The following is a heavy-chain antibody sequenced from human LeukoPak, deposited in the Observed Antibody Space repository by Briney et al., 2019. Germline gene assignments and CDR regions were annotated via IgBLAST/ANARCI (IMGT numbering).Heavy chain of an antibody. V-gene: IGHV5-51*01. CDR3: ARGDCSGGSCYREGLYYFDY. D-gene: IGHD2-15*01. CDR1: GSSFTSYW. CDR2: IYPGDSDT. J-gene: IGHJ4*02. Sequence: LGASLKISCKGSGSSFTSYWIGWVRQMPGKGLEWMGIIYPGDSDTRYSPSFQGQVTISADKSISTAYLQWSSLKASDTAMYYCARGDCSGGSCYREGLYYFDYWGQGTLVTVSS.